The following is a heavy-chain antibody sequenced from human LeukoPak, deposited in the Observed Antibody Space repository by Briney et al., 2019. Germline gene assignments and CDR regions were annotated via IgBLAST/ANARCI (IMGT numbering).Heavy chain of an antibody. CDR1: GFTFSSNY. V-gene: IGHV3-53*01. CDR2: IYSGGGT. CDR3: ARGVLAAAGIPYFDY. Sequence: GGSLRLSCAASGFTFSSNYMSWVRQAPGKGLEWVSVIYSGGGTYYADSVKGRFTISRDNSKNTLYLQMNSLRAEDTAVYYCARGVLAAAGIPYFDYWGQGTLVTVSS. J-gene: IGHJ4*02. D-gene: IGHD6-13*01.